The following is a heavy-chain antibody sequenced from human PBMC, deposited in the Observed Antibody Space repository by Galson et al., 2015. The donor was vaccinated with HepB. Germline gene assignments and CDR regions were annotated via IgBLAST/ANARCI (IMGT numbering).Heavy chain of an antibody. Sequence: CAISGDSVSNNLASWNWIRQSPSRGLEWLGRAYYRSKWYNEYAVFVRGRISINPDTSKNQISLQLNSVTPEDTAVYHCARSTGGGFDFWNQGTLVTVSS. CDR2: AYYRSKWYN. J-gene: IGHJ4*02. V-gene: IGHV6-1*01. CDR1: GDSVSNNLAS. D-gene: IGHD3-16*01. CDR3: ARSTGGGFDF.